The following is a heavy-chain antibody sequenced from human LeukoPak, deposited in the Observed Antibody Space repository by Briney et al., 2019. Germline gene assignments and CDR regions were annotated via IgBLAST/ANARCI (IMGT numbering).Heavy chain of an antibody. CDR1: GFTFSRYA. D-gene: IGHD2-2*01. CDR2: ISYDGNYK. V-gene: IGHV3-30-3*01. CDR3: ARDGWGDCSSTSCYSLWFDP. Sequence: GRSLRLSCAASGFTFSRYAMHWVRQAPGKGLEWVAVISYDGNYKYYADSVKGRFTISRDNSKNTLYLQMNSLRAEDTAVYYCARDGWGDCSSTSCYSLWFDPWGQGTLVTVSS. J-gene: IGHJ5*02.